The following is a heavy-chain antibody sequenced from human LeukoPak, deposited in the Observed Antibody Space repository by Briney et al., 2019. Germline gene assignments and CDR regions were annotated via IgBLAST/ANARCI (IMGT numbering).Heavy chain of an antibody. CDR1: GGTFSSYA. D-gene: IGHD4-23*01. CDR2: IIPIFGTA. V-gene: IGHV1-69*13. Sequence: SVKVSCKASGGTFSSYAISWVRQAPGQGLEWMGGIIPIFGTANYAQKFQGRVTITADESTSTAYMELSSLRSEDTAVYYCARDLERFDHTVVTPRRRAFDIWGQGTMVTVSS. CDR3: ARDLERFDHTVVTPRRRAFDI. J-gene: IGHJ3*02.